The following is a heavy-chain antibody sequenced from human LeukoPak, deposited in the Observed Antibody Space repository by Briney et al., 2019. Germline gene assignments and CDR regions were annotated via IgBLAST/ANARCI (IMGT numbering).Heavy chain of an antibody. CDR2: IYYSGNT. CDR1: GGSISSTNYY. Sequence: PSETLSLTCTVSGGSISSTNYYWGWIRQPPGKGLEWIGSIYYSGNTYYTPSLKSRVTISVDTSKNQFSLKLNSVTAADTAVFYCARLRRSRNTFDIWAKGQWSPSLQ. CDR3: ARLRRSRNTFDI. D-gene: IGHD2/OR15-2a*01. J-gene: IGHJ3*02. V-gene: IGHV4-39*01.